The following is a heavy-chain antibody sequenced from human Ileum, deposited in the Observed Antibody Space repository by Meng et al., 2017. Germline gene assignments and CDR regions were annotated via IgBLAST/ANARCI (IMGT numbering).Heavy chain of an antibody. CDR2: INVDNSDT. D-gene: IGHD1-1*01. J-gene: IGHJ4*02. CDR1: GYSFTTYA. Sequence: QGQLARSGPEVKQPGASVKVSCKASGYSFTTYAKQWVRQAPGPGLEGMGWINVDNSDTRYSQKFQGRLTITRDTSACTDYLELSSATSEDTAVYDCARNTVGTTTLDYWGQGTLVTVSS. CDR3: ARNTVGTTTLDY. V-gene: IGHV1-3*01.